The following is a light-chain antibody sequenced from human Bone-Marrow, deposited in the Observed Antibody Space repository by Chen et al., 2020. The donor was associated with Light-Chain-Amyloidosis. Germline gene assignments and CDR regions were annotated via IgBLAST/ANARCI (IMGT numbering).Light chain of an antibody. J-gene: IGLJ1*01. V-gene: IGLV2-14*01. Sequence: QSALTQPASVSGPPGQAITISCTGTSSDVGGDNHVSLYQQHPDTAPKLMIYEVTNRPSWVPDRFSGSKSDNTASLAISGLQTEDEADYFCSSYTITNTLVFGSGTRVTVL. CDR1: SSDVGGDNH. CDR3: SSYTITNTLV. CDR2: EVT.